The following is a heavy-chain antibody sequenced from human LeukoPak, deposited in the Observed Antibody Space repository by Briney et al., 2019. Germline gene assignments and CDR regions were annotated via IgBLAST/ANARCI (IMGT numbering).Heavy chain of an antibody. J-gene: IGHJ6*02. D-gene: IGHD6-19*01. V-gene: IGHV1-8*01. Sequence: ASVKVSCKASGYTFTSYDINWVRQATGQGLEWMGWMNPNSGNTGYAQKFQGRVTMTRNTSISTAYMELSSLRSEDTAVYYCARVPFIAVAGTHYYYGMDVWGQGTTVTVSS. CDR1: GYTFTSYD. CDR2: MNPNSGNT. CDR3: ARVPFIAVAGTHYYYGMDV.